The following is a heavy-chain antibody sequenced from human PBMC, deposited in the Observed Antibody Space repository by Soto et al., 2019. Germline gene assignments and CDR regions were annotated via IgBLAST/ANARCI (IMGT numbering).Heavy chain of an antibody. CDR2: IYHSGST. J-gene: IGHJ4*02. CDR1: GGSISSGGYS. Sequence: KTSDTLSLTFAVSGGSISSGGYSWSWIRQPPGKGLEWIGYIYHSGSTYYNPSLKSRVTISVDRSKNQFSLKLSSVTAADTAVYYCARGSGSYPIDYWGQGTLVTV. V-gene: IGHV4-30-2*01. CDR3: ARGSGSYPIDY. D-gene: IGHD1-26*01.